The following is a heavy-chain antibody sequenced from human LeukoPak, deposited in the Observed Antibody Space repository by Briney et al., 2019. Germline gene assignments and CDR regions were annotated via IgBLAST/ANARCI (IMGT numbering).Heavy chain of an antibody. D-gene: IGHD2-15*01. CDR3: ARVRYCSGGSCYAFVAFDI. J-gene: IGHJ3*02. V-gene: IGHV1-8*01. CDR2: MNPNSGNT. CDR1: GYTFTSYD. Sequence: GASVKVSCKASGYTFTSYDINWVRQATGQGLKWMGWMNPNSGNTGYAQKFQGRVTMTRNTSISTAYMELSSLRSEDTAVYYCARVRYCSGGSCYAFVAFDIWGQGTMVTVSS.